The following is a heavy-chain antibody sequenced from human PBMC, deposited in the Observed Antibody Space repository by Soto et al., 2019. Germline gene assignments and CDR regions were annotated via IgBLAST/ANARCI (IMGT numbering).Heavy chain of an antibody. CDR1: GGSISSSNW. J-gene: IGHJ6*02. CDR2: IYSSGST. D-gene: IGHD5-12*01. V-gene: IGHV4-4*02. CDR3: ARAYMDIDYYYYGMDV. Sequence: QVQLQESGPGLVKPSGTLSLTCAVSGGSISSSNWWSWVRQPPGKGLEWIGEIYSSGSTNYNPSLKSRVTIAVDKSNNHFSLKLRSVTAADTAVYYCARAYMDIDYYYYGMDVWGQGTTVTVSS.